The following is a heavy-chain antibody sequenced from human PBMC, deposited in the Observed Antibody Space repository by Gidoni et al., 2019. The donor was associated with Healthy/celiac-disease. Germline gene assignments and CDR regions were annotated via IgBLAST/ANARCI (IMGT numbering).Heavy chain of an antibody. V-gene: IGHV3-23*01. CDR2: ISGSGGST. CDR1: GFTFSSYA. CDR3: AKVMDYDSSGYLDAFDI. D-gene: IGHD3-22*01. Sequence: EVQLLESGGGLVQPGGSLRLSCAASGFTFSSYAMSWVRQPPGKGLEWVSAISGSGGSTYYADSVKGRFTISRDNSKNTLYLQMNSLRAEDTAVYYCAKVMDYDSSGYLDAFDIWGQGTMVTVSS. J-gene: IGHJ3*02.